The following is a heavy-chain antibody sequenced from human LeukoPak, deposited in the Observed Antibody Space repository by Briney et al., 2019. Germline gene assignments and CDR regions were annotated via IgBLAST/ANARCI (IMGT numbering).Heavy chain of an antibody. CDR3: ARLAAARLVEDY. Sequence: SETLSLTCTVSGGSISSYYWSWIRQPPGKGLEWIGSIYYSGSTYYNPSLKSRVTVSVGTSKNQFSLKLSSVTAADTAVYYCARLAAARLVEDYWGQGTLVTVSS. D-gene: IGHD6-6*01. V-gene: IGHV4-59*05. CDR2: IYYSGST. J-gene: IGHJ4*02. CDR1: GGSISSYY.